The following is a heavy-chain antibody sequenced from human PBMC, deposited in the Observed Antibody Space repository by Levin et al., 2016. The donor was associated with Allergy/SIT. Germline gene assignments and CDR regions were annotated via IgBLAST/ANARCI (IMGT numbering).Heavy chain of an antibody. V-gene: IGHV1-46*01. J-gene: IGHJ6*03. CDR2: INPSGGST. Sequence: WVRQAPGQGLEWMGIINPSGGSTSYAQKFQGRVTMTRDTSTSTVYMELSSLRSEDTAVYYCARDPGVRFLEWLFGYMDVWGKGTTVTVSS. CDR3: ARDPGVRFLEWLFGYMDV. D-gene: IGHD3-3*01.